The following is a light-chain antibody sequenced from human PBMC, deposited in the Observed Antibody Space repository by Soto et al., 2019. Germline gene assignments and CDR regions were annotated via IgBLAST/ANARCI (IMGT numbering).Light chain of an antibody. V-gene: IGKV3-15*01. Sequence: EIVMTQSPATLSISPGEEAILSCRASQTISNKLAWYQQRPGQAPKLLIYETSTRAADVPGRFSGGGSGTDFTLIISSLQAEDVAVYYCQQHFNWSRTFGHGTKVEIK. CDR3: QQHFNWSRT. CDR2: ETS. J-gene: IGKJ1*01. CDR1: QTISNK.